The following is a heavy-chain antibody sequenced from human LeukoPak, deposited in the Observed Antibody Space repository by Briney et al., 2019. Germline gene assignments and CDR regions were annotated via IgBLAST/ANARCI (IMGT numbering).Heavy chain of an antibody. CDR3: ARQIDYGGYDC. CDR2: MSGSGHTF. D-gene: IGHD4-17*01. CDR1: GFPFNSYE. V-gene: IGHV3-48*03. J-gene: IGHJ4*02. Sequence: GGSLRLSCVASGFPFNSYEINWVRQAPGKGLEWISYMSGSGHTFYYADSVKGRFTISRDNAKNSLFLQMNSLRAEDTAVYYCARQIDYGGYDCWGQGTLVTVSS.